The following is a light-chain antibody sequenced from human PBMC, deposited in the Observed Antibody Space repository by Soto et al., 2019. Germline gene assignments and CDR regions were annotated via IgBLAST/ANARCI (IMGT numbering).Light chain of an antibody. CDR2: DAS. Sequence: DSKLTQSGSSLXAXVGDXVSIXXRXSQSISKWLAWHQQKPVKVPRLLIYDASTLQSGVPARVSGSGSGTEFTLTIRSLQSKDFAVYCWQRSNNCRSWSFGQGTKVDIK. CDR3: QRSNNCRSWS. CDR1: QSISKW. V-gene: IGKV1-5*01. J-gene: IGKJ1*01.